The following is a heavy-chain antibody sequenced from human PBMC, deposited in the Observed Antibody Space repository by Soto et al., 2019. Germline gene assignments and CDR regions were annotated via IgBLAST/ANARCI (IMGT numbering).Heavy chain of an antibody. CDR3: AANTAMLD. CDR2: INGDGSAT. Sequence: EVQLVESGGGLVQPGRSLRLSCVVSGLTFRSYWMHWVRQVPGKGLEWVARINGDGSATTYAESVKGRFSVSRDNAENTVFLQMNSLRVDDTAVYYCAANTAMLDWGQGTLVTVSS. V-gene: IGHV3-74*03. D-gene: IGHD2-8*01. CDR1: GLTFRSYW. J-gene: IGHJ4*02.